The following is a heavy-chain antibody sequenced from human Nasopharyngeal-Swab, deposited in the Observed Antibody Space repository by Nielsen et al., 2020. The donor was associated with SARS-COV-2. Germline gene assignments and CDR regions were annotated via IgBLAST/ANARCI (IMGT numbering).Heavy chain of an antibody. D-gene: IGHD6-19*01. V-gene: IGHV3-33*01. CDR3: AREGGIAVIDY. CDR2: IWYDGRTK. Sequence: GGTLRLSCAASGSTFSSYDLHWARQAQGRGLGRVAVIWYDGRTKYYADSVRGRFTITRDNSKNTLYLQMNSLRAEDTAVYYCAREGGIAVIDYWGRGTLVTVSS. J-gene: IGHJ4*02. CDR1: GSTFSSYD.